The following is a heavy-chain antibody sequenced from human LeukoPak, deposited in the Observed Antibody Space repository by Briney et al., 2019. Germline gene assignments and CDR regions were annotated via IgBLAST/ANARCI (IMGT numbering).Heavy chain of an antibody. J-gene: IGHJ4*02. CDR3: AGVWSPPYTSSWPYYFDY. V-gene: IGHV1-8*01. D-gene: IGHD6-13*01. Sequence: GASVKVSCKASGYTFTSYDINWVRQATGQGLEWMGWMNPNSGNTGYAQKFQGRVTMTRNTSISTAYMELSSLRSEDTAVYYCAGVWSPPYTSSWPYYFDYWGQGTLVTVSS. CDR1: GYTFTSYD. CDR2: MNPNSGNT.